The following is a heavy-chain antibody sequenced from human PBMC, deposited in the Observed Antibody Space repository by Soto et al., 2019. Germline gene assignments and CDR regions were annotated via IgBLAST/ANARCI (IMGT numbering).Heavy chain of an antibody. CDR1: GGTFSSYA. D-gene: IGHD4-17*01. J-gene: IGHJ6*02. V-gene: IGHV1-69*12. CDR2: IIPIFGTA. CDR3: ARGGYGDYQDYYCMDV. Sequence: QVQLVQSGAEVKKPGSSVKVSCKASGGTFSSYAISWVRQAPGQGLEWMGGIIPIFGTANYAQKFQGRVTIAADESTSTAYKELSSLRSADTAVYYCARGGYGDYQDYYCMDVWGQGTTVTVSS.